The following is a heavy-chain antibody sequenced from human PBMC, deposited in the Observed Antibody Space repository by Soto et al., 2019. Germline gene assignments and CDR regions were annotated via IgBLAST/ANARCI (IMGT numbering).Heavy chain of an antibody. CDR2: ISDYNGNT. D-gene: IGHD4-17*01. J-gene: IGHJ4*02. CDR3: ASGPVTTPYYFDY. V-gene: IGHV1-18*01. CDR1: GYTFSSYG. Sequence: QVQLVQSGAEVKKPGASVKVSCQASGYTFSSYGISWVRQAPGQGLEWMGWISDYNGNTNYAQQLQGRATMTTDTSTSTAYMELSSLRSDDTDVYYCASGPVTTPYYFDYWVQGTLVTVSS.